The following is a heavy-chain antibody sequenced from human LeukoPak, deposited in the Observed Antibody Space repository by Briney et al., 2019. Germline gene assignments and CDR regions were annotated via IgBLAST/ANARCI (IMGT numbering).Heavy chain of an antibody. CDR2: IFYTGDS. V-gene: IGHV4-59*08. Sequence: SETLSLTCAVSGVSSSSSYWNWIRQPPGKGLEWIGYIFYTGDSNHNPSFKSRVSISLDTSKDQISLKLSSVTAADTAVYYCARHRFASPLDSWGQGTLVTVSS. CDR1: GVSSSSSY. CDR3: ARHRFASPLDS. D-gene: IGHD2-21*01. J-gene: IGHJ4*02.